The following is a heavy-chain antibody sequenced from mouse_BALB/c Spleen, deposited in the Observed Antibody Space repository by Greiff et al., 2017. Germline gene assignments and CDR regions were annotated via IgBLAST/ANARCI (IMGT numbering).Heavy chain of an antibody. Sequence: EVKLEESGGGLVKPGGSLKLSCAASGFTFSSYAMSWVRQTPEKRLEWVASISSGGSTYYPDSVKGRFTISRDNARNILYLQMSSLRSEDTAMYYCARGLSYYRYDPFAYWGQGTLVTVSA. V-gene: IGHV5-6-5*01. CDR1: GFTFSSYA. CDR3: ARGLSYYRYDPFAY. D-gene: IGHD2-14*01. J-gene: IGHJ3*01. CDR2: ISSGGST.